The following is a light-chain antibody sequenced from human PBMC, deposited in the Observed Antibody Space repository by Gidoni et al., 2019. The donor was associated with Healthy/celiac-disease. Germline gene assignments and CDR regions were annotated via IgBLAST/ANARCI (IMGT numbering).Light chain of an antibody. V-gene: IGKV1-39*01. CDR3: QQSYSTLFT. CDR2: AAS. J-gene: IGKJ3*01. CDR1: QIINIY. Sequence: DILMTQSPSSLSASVGDRVTITCPASQIINIYLNWYQQKQGKATKLLIYAASSLQSGVPSRFSGSGSGTDFTLTISSLQPEDFATYYCQQSYSTLFTFGPGTKVDIK.